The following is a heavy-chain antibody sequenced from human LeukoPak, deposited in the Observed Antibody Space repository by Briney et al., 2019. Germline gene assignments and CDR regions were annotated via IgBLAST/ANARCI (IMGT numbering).Heavy chain of an antibody. CDR1: GGTFSSYA. D-gene: IGHD3-16*02. CDR2: IIPIFGTA. V-gene: IGHV1-69*13. Sequence: GASVKVSCKASGGTFSSYAISWVRQAPGQGLEWMGGIIPIFGTANCAQKFQGRVTITADESTSTAYMELSSLRSEDTAVYYCARAPQLGYDYVWGSYRQYYFDYWGQGTLVTVSS. CDR3: ARAPQLGYDYVWGSYRQYYFDY. J-gene: IGHJ4*02.